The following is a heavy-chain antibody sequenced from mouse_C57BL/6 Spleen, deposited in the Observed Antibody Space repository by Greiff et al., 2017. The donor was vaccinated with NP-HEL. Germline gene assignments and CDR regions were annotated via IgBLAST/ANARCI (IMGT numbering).Heavy chain of an antibody. J-gene: IGHJ4*01. CDR1: GYTFTDYN. V-gene: IGHV1-18*01. CDR2: INPNNGGT. D-gene: IGHD2-1*01. Sequence: EVKLQESGPELVKPGASVKIPCKASGYTFTDYNMDWVKQSHGKSLEWIGDINPNNGGTIYNQKFKGKATLTVDKSSSTAYMELRSLTSEDTAVYYCAYYGNYSYAMDYWGQGTSVTVSS. CDR3: AYYGNYSYAMDY.